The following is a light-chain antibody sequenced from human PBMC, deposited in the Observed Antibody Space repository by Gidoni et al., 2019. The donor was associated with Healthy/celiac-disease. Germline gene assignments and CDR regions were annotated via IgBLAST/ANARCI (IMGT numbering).Light chain of an antibody. J-gene: IGLJ2*01. CDR3: QSADSSGTYVV. Sequence: SYELPQPPSVSVSPGQTARITCSGDALPKQYAYWYQQKPGQAPVLVIYKDSERPSGIPERFSGSSSGKTVTLTIRGVQAEDEADYYGQSADSSGTYVVFGGGTKLTVL. CDR2: KDS. CDR1: ALPKQY. V-gene: IGLV3-25*03.